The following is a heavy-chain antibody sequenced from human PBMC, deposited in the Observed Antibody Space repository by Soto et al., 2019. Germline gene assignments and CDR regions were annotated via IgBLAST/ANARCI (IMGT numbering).Heavy chain of an antibody. CDR3: ARVKIRKYYYDSSGYYYNPLKPAYFDY. CDR2: INHSGST. V-gene: IGHV4-34*01. Sequence: SETLSLTCAVYGGSFSGYYWTWIRQPPGTGLEWIGEINHSGSTNYNPSLKSRVTISVDTSKNQFSLKLSSVTAADTAVYYCARVKIRKYYYDSSGYYYNPLKPAYFDYWGQGTLVTVSS. CDR1: GGSFSGYY. D-gene: IGHD3-22*01. J-gene: IGHJ4*02.